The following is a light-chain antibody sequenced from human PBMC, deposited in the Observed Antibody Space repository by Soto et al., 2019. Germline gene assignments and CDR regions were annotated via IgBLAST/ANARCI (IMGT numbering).Light chain of an antibody. Sequence: DIVLAQSPGTLSLSPGERGTLLCRNSQSVSSSYLAWYQQKAGQAPRLLIDGESSRATGTPDRFSGSGSGTDFNLTISRLEPEDFAVYYCQKYGSSPWTCGQGTKVDIK. CDR3: QKYGSSPWT. J-gene: IGKJ1*01. V-gene: IGKV3-20*01. CDR1: QSVSSSY. CDR2: GES.